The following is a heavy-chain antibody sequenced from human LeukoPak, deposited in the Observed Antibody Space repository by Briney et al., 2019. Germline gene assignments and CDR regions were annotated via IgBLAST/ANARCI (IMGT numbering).Heavy chain of an antibody. D-gene: IGHD3-22*01. J-gene: IGHJ4*02. CDR2: IYYSGST. CDR3: ARQVVPRYYYDSSGYSSSYYFDY. Sequence: SETLSLTCTVSGGSISSYYWSWIRQPPGKGLEWIGYIYYSGSTNYNPSLKSRVTISVDTSKNQFSLKLSSVTAADTAVYYCARQVVPRYYYDSSGYSSSYYFDYWGQGTLVTVSS. CDR1: GGSISSYY. V-gene: IGHV4-59*01.